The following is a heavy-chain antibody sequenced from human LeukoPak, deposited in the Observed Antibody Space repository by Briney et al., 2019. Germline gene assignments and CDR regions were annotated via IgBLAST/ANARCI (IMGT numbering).Heavy chain of an antibody. J-gene: IGHJ4*02. CDR2: ISDSGGRT. Sequence: PGGSLRLSCAVSGITLSNYGMSWVRQAPGKGLEWVAGISDSGGRTNYADSEKGRFTISRDNPKNTLYLQMNSLRAEDTAVYFCAKRSVVIRVILVGFHKEANYFDSWGQGALVTVSS. CDR1: GITLSNYG. CDR3: AKRSVVIRVILVGFHKEANYFDS. D-gene: IGHD3-22*01. V-gene: IGHV3-23*01.